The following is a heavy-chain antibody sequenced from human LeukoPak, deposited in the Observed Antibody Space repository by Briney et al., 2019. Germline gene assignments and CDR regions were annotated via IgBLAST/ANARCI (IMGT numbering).Heavy chain of an antibody. D-gene: IGHD3-22*01. CDR1: GFSLSSYA. CDR2: ISSTDAGT. J-gene: IGHJ4*02. V-gene: IGHV3-23*01. Sequence: PGGSLRLSCAASGFSLSSYAMSWVRQAPGKGLEWVSAISSTDAGTYHADSVRGRFTISRDSSKNTLYLQMNSLRAEDTAVYYCAKASAMIVVVSKHFDYWGQGTLVTVSS. CDR3: AKASAMIVVVSKHFDY.